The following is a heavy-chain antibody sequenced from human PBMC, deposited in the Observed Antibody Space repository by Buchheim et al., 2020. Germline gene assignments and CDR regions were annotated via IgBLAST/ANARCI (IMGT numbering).Heavy chain of an antibody. CDR1: GGSISSGDYY. D-gene: IGHD3-3*01. CDR2: IYYSGST. J-gene: IGHJ5*02. V-gene: IGHV4-30-4*01. CDR3: ARSPSITIFEVWFDP. Sequence: QVQLQESGPGLVKPSQTMSLTCTVSGGSISSGDYYWSWIRQPPGKGLEWIGYIYYSGSTYYNPSLKSRVTISVDPSKNQLSLKLSSVTAAETTVYYCARSPSITIFEVWFDPWGQGTL.